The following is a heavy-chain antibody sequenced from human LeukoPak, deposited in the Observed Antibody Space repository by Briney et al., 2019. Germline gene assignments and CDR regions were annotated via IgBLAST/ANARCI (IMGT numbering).Heavy chain of an antibody. D-gene: IGHD4/OR15-4a*01. J-gene: IGHJ4*02. CDR3: ARASDYGANYLDY. Sequence: PPQILSLTRTVSGDSSSGRVYFWIWIRQYPRKGLEWIGNIYYSGITYYNPSLRSRVTISVDTSKNQFSLKLSSVTAADTAVYYCARASDYGANYLDYWGQGTLVTVSS. CDR2: IYYSGIT. V-gene: IGHV4-31*02. CDR1: GDSSSGRVYF.